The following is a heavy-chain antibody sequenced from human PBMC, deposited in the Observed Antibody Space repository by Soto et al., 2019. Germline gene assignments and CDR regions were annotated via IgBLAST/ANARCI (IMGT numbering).Heavy chain of an antibody. Sequence: PSETLSLTCTVSGGSVRSSSYYWAWIRQPPGKGLEWIGIIRDGXNTYSNSSLKSRLTISVDTSNNLISLRLSSVIAADTAIYYCATGNIYFWSGYKYFYYGMDV. CDR2: IRDGXNT. CDR1: GGSVRSSSYY. V-gene: IGHV4-39*02. D-gene: IGHD3-3*01. J-gene: IGHJ6*01. CDR3: ATGNIYFWSGYKYFYYGMDV.